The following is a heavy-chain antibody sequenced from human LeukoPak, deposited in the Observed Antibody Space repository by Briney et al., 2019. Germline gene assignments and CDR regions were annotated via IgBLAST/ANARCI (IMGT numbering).Heavy chain of an antibody. D-gene: IGHD3-10*01. CDR1: GFTFSSYA. V-gene: IGHV3-23*01. J-gene: IGHJ6*03. Sequence: GGSLTLSCAASGFTFSSYAMNWVRQPPGKGLEWVSGISGSGGSTYYADSVRGRSTISRDNSKNTLYLQMHSLRAEDTAVYYCAKHGAYYYYYMDVWGKGTTVTVSS. CDR2: ISGSGGST. CDR3: AKHGAYYYYYMDV.